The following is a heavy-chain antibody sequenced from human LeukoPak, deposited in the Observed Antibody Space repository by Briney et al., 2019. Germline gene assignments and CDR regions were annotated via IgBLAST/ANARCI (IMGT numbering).Heavy chain of an antibody. J-gene: IGHJ4*02. CDR3: ARDRVVPAAFDD. CDR1: GASISSYY. Sequence: PSETLSLTCTVSGASISSYYWSWIRQPADRGLEWIGRIYATGSPNYNPSLKSRVTMSVDTPKNQFSLKLTSVTAADTAVYYCARDRVVPAAFDDWGQGTLVTVSS. CDR2: IYATGSP. D-gene: IGHD2-2*01. V-gene: IGHV4-4*07.